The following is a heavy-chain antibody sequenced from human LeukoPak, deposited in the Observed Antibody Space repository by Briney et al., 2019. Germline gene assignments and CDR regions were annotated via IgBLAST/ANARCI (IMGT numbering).Heavy chain of an antibody. Sequence: GGSLRLSCAASRLTFSSYAMSWVRQAPGKGLEWVSAISGTGSSTYSADSVKGRSTISRDNSKNTLYLQMNNLRAEDTAVYYCAKSPYGLGSYAIAGDYWGQGTLVTVSS. J-gene: IGHJ4*02. CDR2: ISGTGSST. CDR1: RLTFSSYA. V-gene: IGHV3-23*01. D-gene: IGHD3-10*01. CDR3: AKSPYGLGSYAIAGDY.